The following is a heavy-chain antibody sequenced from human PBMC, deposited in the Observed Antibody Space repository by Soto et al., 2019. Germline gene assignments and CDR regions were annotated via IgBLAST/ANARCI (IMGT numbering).Heavy chain of an antibody. Sequence: QVQLLESGPGLVKPSQTLSITCTVSGGSISSGGYYWSWIRQHPGKGLEWIGYIYYSGSTYSNPSLESRVTISVDTSKNQFSLNLTSVTAADTAVYYCASLSAGYYYDSSGYYFDYWGQGTLVTVSS. J-gene: IGHJ4*02. CDR3: ASLSAGYYYDSSGYYFDY. V-gene: IGHV4-31*03. CDR2: IYYSGST. D-gene: IGHD3-22*01. CDR1: GGSISSGGYY.